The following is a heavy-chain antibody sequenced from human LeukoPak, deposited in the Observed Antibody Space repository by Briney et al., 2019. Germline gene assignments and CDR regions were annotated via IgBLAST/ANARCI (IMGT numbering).Heavy chain of an antibody. Sequence: PSQTLSLTCTVSGGSISSSSYYWSWIRQHPGKGLEWIGYTYYSGSTYYNPSLKSRITISMDTSKNQFSLKLNSVTAADTAVYYCARGRAGPSTRQFDYWGQGTLVTVSS. J-gene: IGHJ4*02. CDR1: GGSISSSSYY. CDR2: TYYSGST. CDR3: ARGRAGPSTRQFDY. V-gene: IGHV4-31*03.